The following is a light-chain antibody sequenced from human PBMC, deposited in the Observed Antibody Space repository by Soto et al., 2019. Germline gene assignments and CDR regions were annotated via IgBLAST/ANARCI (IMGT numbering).Light chain of an antibody. J-gene: IGLJ1*01. Sequence: QSVLTQPASVSGAPGQSITISCTGNSSDVGGYNYVSWYQQHPGKAPKLMIYDVSNRPSGVSNRFSGSKSANTASLTISGLRAEDEADYYCSSYTSSSRVFGTGTKVTVL. CDR3: SSYTSSSRV. CDR2: DVS. CDR1: SSDVGGYNY. V-gene: IGLV2-14*01.